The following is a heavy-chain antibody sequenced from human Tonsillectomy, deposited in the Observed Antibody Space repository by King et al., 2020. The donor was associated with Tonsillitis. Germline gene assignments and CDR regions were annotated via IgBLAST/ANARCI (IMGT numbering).Heavy chain of an antibody. D-gene: IGHD3-10*01. V-gene: IGHV4-61*02. CDR2: IYPSGSI. CDR3: AREWFGELLYREGWFDP. Sequence: VQLQESGPGLVKPSQTLSLTCTVSGGSISSGSYYWSWIRQPAGKGLEWIGRIYPSGSINYNPSLKSRVTMSVGMSRNQFSLKLSSVTAADTAVYYCAREWFGELLYREGWFDPWGQGTLVTVSS. J-gene: IGHJ5*02. CDR1: GGSISSGSYY.